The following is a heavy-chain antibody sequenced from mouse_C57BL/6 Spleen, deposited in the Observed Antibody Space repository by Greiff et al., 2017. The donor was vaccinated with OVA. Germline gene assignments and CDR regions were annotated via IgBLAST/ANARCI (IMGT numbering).Heavy chain of an antibody. CDR2: IDPSDSYT. CDR3: ARAIYYGSSYYFDY. J-gene: IGHJ2*01. V-gene: IGHV1-69*01. CDR1: GYTFTSYW. D-gene: IGHD1-1*01. Sequence: QVQLQQPGAELVMPGASLKLSCKASGYTFTSYWMHWVKQRPGQGLEWIGEIDPSDSYTNYNQQFKGKSTLTVDKSSSTAYMQLSSLTSEDSAVYYWARAIYYGSSYYFDYWCQGTTLTVSS.